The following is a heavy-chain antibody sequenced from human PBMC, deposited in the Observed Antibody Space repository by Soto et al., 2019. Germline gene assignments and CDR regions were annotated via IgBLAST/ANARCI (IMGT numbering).Heavy chain of an antibody. Sequence: LSLTCTVSGASITFGGYSWSWIRQTPGKGLEWIGYINHLETTFYNPSFESRLTLSIDRAKNQFSLKLHSMSAADRAVYFCARGGGPESFDYWGQGILVTGSS. CDR2: INHLETT. CDR3: ARGGGPESFDY. CDR1: GASITFGGYS. J-gene: IGHJ4*02. D-gene: IGHD1-26*01. V-gene: IGHV4-30-2*01.